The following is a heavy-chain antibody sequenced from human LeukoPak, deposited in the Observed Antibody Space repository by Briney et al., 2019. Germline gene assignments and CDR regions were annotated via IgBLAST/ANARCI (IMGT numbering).Heavy chain of an antibody. V-gene: IGHV4-4*09. CDR3: ASGTLTRAGDWFDP. Sequence: SETLSLTCTVSGGSIASSMYYWSWIRQPPGKGLEWIGYIYTSGSTNYNPSLKSRVTISVDTSKNQFSLKLSSVTAADTAVYYCASGTLTRAGDWFDPWGQGTLVTVSS. D-gene: IGHD1-14*01. CDR2: IYTSGST. CDR1: GGSIASSMYY. J-gene: IGHJ5*02.